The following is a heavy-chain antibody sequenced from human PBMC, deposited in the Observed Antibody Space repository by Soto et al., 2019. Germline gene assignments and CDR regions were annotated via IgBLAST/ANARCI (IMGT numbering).Heavy chain of an antibody. Sequence: SETLSLTCTVSGGSFSPNDWSWIRKPPGKGQEWEGYIYYGGSTSYNPSLKRRVTISVDTSKNQFSLKLSSVTAADTAVYYCAREAAGILNWFDPWGQGTLVTVSS. CDR1: GGSFSPND. D-gene: IGHD3-10*01. CDR2: IYYGGST. CDR3: AREAAGILNWFDP. J-gene: IGHJ5*02. V-gene: IGHV4-59*12.